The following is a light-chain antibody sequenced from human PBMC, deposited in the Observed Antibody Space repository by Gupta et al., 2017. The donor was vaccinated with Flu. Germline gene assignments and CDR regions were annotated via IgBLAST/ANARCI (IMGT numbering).Light chain of an antibody. CDR3: AAWDDSLKVWM. CDR2: NNN. V-gene: IGLV1-44*01. J-gene: IGLJ3*02. Sequence: QSVLTQTPSASGTPGQRVTISSSGSSSNIGSNAVNWYQQLPGTAPKLLIYNNNQWPSGVPDRFSGSKSGTSASLAISGLQSEDEADYYCAAWDDSLKVWMFGGGTKLTVL. CDR1: SSNIGSNA.